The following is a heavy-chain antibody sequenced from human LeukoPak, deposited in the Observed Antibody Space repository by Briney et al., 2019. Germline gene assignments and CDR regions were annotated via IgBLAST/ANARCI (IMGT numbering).Heavy chain of an antibody. CDR2: IYHSGDT. V-gene: IGHV4-38-2*02. CDR1: RHSISSGYY. J-gene: IGHJ4*02. CDR3: ARTHRIHNYYDSSGYSDY. D-gene: IGHD3-22*01. Sequence: SETLSLTCSVSRHSISSGYYWGWIRQSPGKGLVWIGSIYHSGDTYYNPSLKSRATISVDTSKNQFSLKLSSVTTADTAVYYCARTHRIHNYYDSSGYSDYWGQGILVAVSS.